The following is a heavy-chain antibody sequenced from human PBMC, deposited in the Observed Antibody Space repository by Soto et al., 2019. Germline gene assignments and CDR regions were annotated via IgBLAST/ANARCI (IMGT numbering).Heavy chain of an antibody. CDR1: GYTFTSYG. V-gene: IGHV1-18*01. D-gene: IGHD3-9*01. J-gene: IGHJ4*02. CDR3: AREHYDILTGYYLFDY. CDR2: ISAYNGNT. Sequence: QVPLVQSGAEVKKPGASVKVSCKASGYTFTSYGISWVRQAPGQGLEWMGWISAYNGNTNYAQKLQGRVTMTTDTSTSTAYSELRSLRSDDTAVYYCAREHYDILTGYYLFDYWGQGTLVTVSS.